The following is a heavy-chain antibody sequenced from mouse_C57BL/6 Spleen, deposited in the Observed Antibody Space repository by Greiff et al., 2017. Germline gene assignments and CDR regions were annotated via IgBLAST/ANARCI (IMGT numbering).Heavy chain of an antibody. CDR1: GYTFTSYW. Sequence: QVHVKQPGTELVKPGASVKLSCKASGYTFTSYWMHWVKQRPGQGLEWIGNINPSNGGTNYNEKFKSKATLTVDKSSSTAYMQLSSLTSEDSAVYYCAAYYSNYWYFDVWGTGTTVTVSS. J-gene: IGHJ1*03. CDR3: AAYYSNYWYFDV. D-gene: IGHD2-5*01. CDR2: INPSNGGT. V-gene: IGHV1-53*01.